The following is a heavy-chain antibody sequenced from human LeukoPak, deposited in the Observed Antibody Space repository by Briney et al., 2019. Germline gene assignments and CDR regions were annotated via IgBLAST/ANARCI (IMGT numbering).Heavy chain of an antibody. CDR3: ARGGYYDSSGYYYGDALDI. V-gene: IGHV1-8*01. CDR2: MNPNSGNT. J-gene: IGHJ3*02. Sequence: ASVKVSCKASGYTFTSYDINWVRQATGQGLEWMGWMNPNSGNTGYAQKFQGRVTMTRNTSISTAYMELSSLRSEDTAVYYCARGGYYDSSGYYYGDALDIWGQGTMVTVSS. CDR1: GYTFTSYD. D-gene: IGHD3-22*01.